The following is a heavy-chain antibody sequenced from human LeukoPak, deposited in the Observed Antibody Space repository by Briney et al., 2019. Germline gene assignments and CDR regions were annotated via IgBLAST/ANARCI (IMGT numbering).Heavy chain of an antibody. CDR3: AIGPQLEGLGFYYYYMDA. V-gene: IGHV3-23*01. J-gene: IGHJ6*03. D-gene: IGHD3/OR15-3a*01. CDR1: GFTFINYG. Sequence: GGTLRLSCPASGFTFINYGMTWVRQAPGKGLEWVSAISGSGGNTYYADSVKGRLTISRDNSKNTLYLEMNNMGAEDTAVYYCAIGPQLEGLGFYYYYMDAWGIGTTVTISS. CDR2: ISGSGGNT.